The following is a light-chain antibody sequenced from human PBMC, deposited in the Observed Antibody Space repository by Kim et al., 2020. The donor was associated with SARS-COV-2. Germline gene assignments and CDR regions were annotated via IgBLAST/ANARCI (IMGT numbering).Light chain of an antibody. J-gene: IGLJ3*02. CDR2: EDY. CDR3: QSYDATNQV. CDR1: SGNIASNF. V-gene: IGLV6-57*01. Sequence: NFMLTQPHSVSDSPGKTVTISCTRSSGNIASNFVQWYQQRPGSSPTIVIYEDYQRPSGVPDRFAGSIDRSANSASPTISGLKTEDEADYYCQSYDATNQVFGGGTQLTVL.